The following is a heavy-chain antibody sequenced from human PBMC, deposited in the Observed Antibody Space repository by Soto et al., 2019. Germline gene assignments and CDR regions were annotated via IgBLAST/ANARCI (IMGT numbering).Heavy chain of an antibody. J-gene: IGHJ4*02. CDR2: VSASGGRT. V-gene: IGHV3-23*01. CDR1: GFTFSTYA. Sequence: GGSLRLSCAASGFTFSTYAMSWVRQAPGKGLEWVSAVSASGGRTYYADSVKGRFTISRDNSKNTLYLQMNSLRAEDTAVYYCARDHPHYYDSSGVPFHYWGQGTLVTV. CDR3: ARDHPHYYDSSGVPFHY. D-gene: IGHD3-22*01.